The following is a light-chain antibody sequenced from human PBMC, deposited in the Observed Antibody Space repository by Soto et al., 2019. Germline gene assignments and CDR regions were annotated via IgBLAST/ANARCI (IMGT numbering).Light chain of an antibody. V-gene: IGKV3-15*01. J-gene: IGKJ1*01. Sequence: EIVMTQSPATLSVSPGERATLSCRASQSVSSYLVWYQQKSGQVPRLLIYGASTRATGIPARFSGSGSGTDFTLTISSLQSEDFAVYYCQQHKDWPLTFGQGSKVEIK. CDR1: QSVSSY. CDR3: QQHKDWPLT. CDR2: GAS.